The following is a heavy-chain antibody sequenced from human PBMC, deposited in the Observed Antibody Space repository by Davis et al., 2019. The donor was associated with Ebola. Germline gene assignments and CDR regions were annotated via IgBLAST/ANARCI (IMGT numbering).Heavy chain of an antibody. Sequence: SVKVSCKASGGNFSRHAISWVRQAPGQGLEWMGGIIPIFGTPNYAQKFQGGITITADESTSPAYMELSNLRYEETAVYYCARGRREGGYRLSSHYGMDVWGQGTTVTVSS. CDR3: ARGRREGGYRLSSHYGMDV. CDR2: IIPIFGTP. J-gene: IGHJ6*02. CDR1: GGNFSRHA. D-gene: IGHD5-18*01. V-gene: IGHV1-69*13.